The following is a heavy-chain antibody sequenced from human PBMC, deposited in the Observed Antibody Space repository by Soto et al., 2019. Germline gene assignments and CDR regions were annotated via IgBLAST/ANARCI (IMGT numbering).Heavy chain of an antibody. D-gene: IGHD1-7*01. V-gene: IGHV3-30*18. J-gene: IGHJ5*02. CDR2: ISYDGSNK. Sequence: GESLKISCAASGFTFSSYGMHWVRQAPGKGLEWVAVISYDGSNKYYADSVKGRFTISRDNSKNTLYLQMNSLRAEDTAVYYCAKDADNWNYATIGNWFDPWGQGTLVTVSS. CDR3: AKDADNWNYATIGNWFDP. CDR1: GFTFSSYG.